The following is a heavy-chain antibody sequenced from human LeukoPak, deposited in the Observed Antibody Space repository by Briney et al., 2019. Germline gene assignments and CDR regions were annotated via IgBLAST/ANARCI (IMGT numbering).Heavy chain of an antibody. CDR2: ISGSGGST. Sequence: GGSLRLSCAASGLTFSSYAMSWVRQAPGKGLEWVSAISGSGGSTYYADSVKGRFTISRDNSKNTLYLQMNSLRAEDTAVYYCAKDLYSSSWYLSPHYFDYWGQGTLVTVSS. CDR3: AKDLYSSSWYLSPHYFDY. V-gene: IGHV3-23*01. J-gene: IGHJ4*02. CDR1: GLTFSSYA. D-gene: IGHD6-13*01.